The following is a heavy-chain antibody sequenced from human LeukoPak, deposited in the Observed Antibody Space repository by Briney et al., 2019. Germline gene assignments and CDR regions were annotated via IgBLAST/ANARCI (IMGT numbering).Heavy chain of an antibody. CDR1: GGSISSGGYY. V-gene: IGHV4-31*03. D-gene: IGHD2-15*01. Sequence: PSETLSLTCTVSGGSISSGGYYWSWIRQHPGKGLEWIGYIYYSGSTYYNPPLKSRVTISVDTSKNQFSLKLSSVTAADTAVYYCARGKASTTYSRFDYWGQGTLVTVSS. CDR2: IYYSGST. CDR3: ARGKASTTYSRFDY. J-gene: IGHJ4*02.